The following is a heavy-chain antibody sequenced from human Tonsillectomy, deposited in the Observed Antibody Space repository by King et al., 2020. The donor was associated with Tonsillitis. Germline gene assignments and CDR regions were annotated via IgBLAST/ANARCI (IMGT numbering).Heavy chain of an antibody. J-gene: IGHJ5*02. Sequence: VQLVESGGGLVQPGGSLRLSCAASGFTFSSYEMNWVRQAPGKGLEWVSYISSSGSTIYYADSVKGRFTISRDNAKNSLYLQMNSLRAEDTAVYYCARGGSIAAAGSLLNWFDPWGQGTLVTVSS. V-gene: IGHV3-48*03. CDR1: GFTFSSYE. CDR3: ARGGSIAAAGSLLNWFDP. D-gene: IGHD6-13*01. CDR2: ISSSGSTI.